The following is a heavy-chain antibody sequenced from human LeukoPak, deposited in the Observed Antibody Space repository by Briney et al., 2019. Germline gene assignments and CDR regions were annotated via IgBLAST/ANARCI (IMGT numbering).Heavy chain of an antibody. CDR1: GYTFTSYY. CDR3: TRPKDSGSHLFLFDY. V-gene: IGHV1-46*01. CDR2: INPSGGST. J-gene: IGHJ4*02. D-gene: IGHD1-26*01. Sequence: ASVTVSCKASGYTFTSYYMHWVRQAPGQGLEWMGVINPSGGSTNYAQKFQGRVTQTRDRYRSPVYLELSRLRSEDTAVYYCTRPKDSGSHLFLFDYWGQATLVTVS.